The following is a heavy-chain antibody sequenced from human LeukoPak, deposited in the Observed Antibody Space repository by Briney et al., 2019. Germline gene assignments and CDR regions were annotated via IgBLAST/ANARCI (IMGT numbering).Heavy chain of an antibody. V-gene: IGHV4-39*01. D-gene: IGHD6-6*01. CDR2: VYFDGDT. J-gene: IGHJ6*03. Sequence: SETLSLTCTVSGDSIHSVYYYWGWIRQSPGKGLEWSGSVYFDGDTSYSPSLKSRLIISIDTSKNQFSLNLTSVTAADTALYYCARHRKSARNYLYYYMDVWGKGTTLTVSS. CDR1: GDSIHSVYYY. CDR3: ARHRKSARNYLYYYMDV.